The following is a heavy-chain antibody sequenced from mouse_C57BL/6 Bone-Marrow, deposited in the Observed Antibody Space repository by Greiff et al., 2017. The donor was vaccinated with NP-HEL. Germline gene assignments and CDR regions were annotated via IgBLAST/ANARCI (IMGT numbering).Heavy chain of an antibody. CDR3: ARGAYYSNPFAY. Sequence: QVQLQQSGAELVRPGTSVKVSCKASGYAFTNYLIEWVKQRPGQGLEWIGVINPGSGGTNYNEKFKGKATLTADKSSSTAYMQLSSLTSEDSAVYFCARGAYYSNPFAYWGQGTLVTVSA. CDR2: INPGSGGT. V-gene: IGHV1-54*01. CDR1: GYAFTNYL. J-gene: IGHJ3*01. D-gene: IGHD2-5*01.